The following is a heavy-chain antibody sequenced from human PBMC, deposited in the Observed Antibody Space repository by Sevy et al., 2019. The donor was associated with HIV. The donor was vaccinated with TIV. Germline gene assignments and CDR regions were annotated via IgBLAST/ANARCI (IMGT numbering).Heavy chain of an antibody. CDR1: GFTFSSFA. J-gene: IGHJ4*02. D-gene: IGHD3-10*01. CDR3: AKDLHYYGSGRNFDY. V-gene: IGHV3-30*18. Sequence: GSLRLSCAASGFTFSSFAMHWVRQAPGKGLEWVAVISYDGSNKFYADSVKGRFTISRDNSKSTLYLQMNSLRVEDMALYYCAKDLHYYGSGRNFDYWGQGTVVSVSS. CDR2: ISYDGSNK.